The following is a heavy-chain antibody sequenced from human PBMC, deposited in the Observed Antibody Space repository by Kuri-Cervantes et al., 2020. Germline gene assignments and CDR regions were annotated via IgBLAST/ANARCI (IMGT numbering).Heavy chain of an antibody. J-gene: IGHJ4*02. D-gene: IGHD7-27*01. CDR3: ARDPRLKTQTGYFDY. CDR2: ISYDGSNK. V-gene: IGHV3-30-3*01. Sequence: GGPLRLSCTTSGFTFSSFAMHWVRQAPGKGLEWLAVISYDGSNKYYADSVTGRFTISSDNSENTLYLQMNSMRAEGTAVYYCARDPRLKTQTGYFDYWGQGTLVTVSS. CDR1: GFTFSSFA.